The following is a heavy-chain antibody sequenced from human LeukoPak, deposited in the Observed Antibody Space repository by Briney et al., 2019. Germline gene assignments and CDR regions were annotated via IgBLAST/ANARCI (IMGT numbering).Heavy chain of an antibody. V-gene: IGHV4-34*01. CDR3: HLWFGDQFDY. D-gene: IGHD3-10*01. CDR1: GGSFSGYY. J-gene: IGHJ4*02. Sequence: KPSETLSLTCAVYGGSFSGYYWSWIRQPPGKGLEWIGEINHSGSTNYNPSLKSRVTISVDTSKNQFSLKLSSVTAADTAVYYCHLWFGDQFDYWGQGTLVTVSS. CDR2: INHSGST.